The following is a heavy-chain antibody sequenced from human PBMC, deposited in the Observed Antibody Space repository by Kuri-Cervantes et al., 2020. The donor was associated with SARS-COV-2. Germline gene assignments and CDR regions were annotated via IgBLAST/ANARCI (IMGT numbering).Heavy chain of an antibody. J-gene: IGHJ4*03. CDR2: IKQDGSEK. CDR3: VRDGDHWNFDY. CDR1: GFTFSSYW. D-gene: IGHD1-1*01. V-gene: IGHV3-7*01. Sequence: GESLKISCAASGFTFSSYWMSWVRQAPGKGLEWVANIKQDGSEKYYVDSVKGRFTISRDNAKNSLYLQMNSLRAEDTAVYYCVRDGDHWNFDYWGQGTTVTVSS.